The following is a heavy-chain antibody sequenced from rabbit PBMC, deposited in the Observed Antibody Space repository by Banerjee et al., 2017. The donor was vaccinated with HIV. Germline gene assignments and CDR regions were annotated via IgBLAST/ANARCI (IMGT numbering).Heavy chain of an antibody. CDR2: IYAGSSGST. D-gene: IGHD1-1*01. J-gene: IGHJ4*01. Sequence: QSLEESGGDLVKPGASLTLTCTASGFSFSSSYYMCWVRQAPGKGLEWIACIYAGSSGSTYYASWAKGRFTISKTSSTTVTLQMTSLTAADTATYFCARDDASSSDYYMRMLNLWGPGTLVTVS. CDR1: GFSFSSSYY. CDR3: ARDDASSSDYYMRMLNL. V-gene: IGHV1S40*01.